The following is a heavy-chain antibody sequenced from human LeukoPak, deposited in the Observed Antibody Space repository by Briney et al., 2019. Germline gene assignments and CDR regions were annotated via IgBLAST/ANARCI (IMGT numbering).Heavy chain of an antibody. CDR3: ARLTLTGVGGRGWLDA. CDR1: GDSISNSGWS. CDR2: MPYDENVADNEIP. V-gene: IGHV4-39*01. J-gene: IGHJ5*02. Sequence: PSETLSLTCIVSGDSISNSGWSWGWIRQPPGKGLEWIGTMPYDENVADNEIPSYNPSLKSRVSISADTSKNQLSLKVNSVTAADTASYYCARLTLTGVGGRGWLDAWGQGTLVIVSS. D-gene: IGHD3-3*01.